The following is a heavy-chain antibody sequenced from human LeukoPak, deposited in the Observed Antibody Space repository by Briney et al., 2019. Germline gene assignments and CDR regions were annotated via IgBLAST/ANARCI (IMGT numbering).Heavy chain of an antibody. D-gene: IGHD3-10*02. V-gene: IGHV3-23*01. Sequence: SGGSLRLSCAASGFVFSNYAINWVRQAPGKGLEWVSSITGSGGTTYYADSVKGRFTISRDNSKSMLFLQLNSLRAEDTALYYCARDLHYYVAMDVWGQGTTVTVSS. CDR2: ITGSGGTT. CDR3: ARDLHYYVAMDV. J-gene: IGHJ6*02. CDR1: GFVFSNYA.